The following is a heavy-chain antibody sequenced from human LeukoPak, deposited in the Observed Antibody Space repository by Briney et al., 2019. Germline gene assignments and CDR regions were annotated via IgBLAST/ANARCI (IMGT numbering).Heavy chain of an antibody. Sequence: ASVKVSCKASGYTFTGYYMHWVRQDPGQGLEWMGWINPNSGGTNYAQKFQGRVTMTRDTSISTAYMELSRLRSDDTAVYYCAREYGDYDGSWFDPWGQGTLVTVSS. J-gene: IGHJ5*02. D-gene: IGHD4-17*01. CDR3: AREYGDYDGSWFDP. CDR2: INPNSGGT. V-gene: IGHV1-2*02. CDR1: GYTFTGYY.